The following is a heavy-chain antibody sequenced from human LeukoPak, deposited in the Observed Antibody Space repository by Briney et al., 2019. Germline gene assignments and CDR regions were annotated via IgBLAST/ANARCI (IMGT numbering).Heavy chain of an antibody. CDR1: GGSISSTSYY. CDR2: IYYSGTT. D-gene: IGHD2-2*01. CDR3: ARLVVPVALGHGLDY. V-gene: IGHV4-39*01. J-gene: IGHJ4*02. Sequence: PSETLSLTCIVSGGSISSTSYYWGWIRQPPGKGLEWIGTIYYSGTTYYNPSLKSRVTISVDTSKNQFSLKLSSVTAADTAVYYCARLVVPVALGHGLDYWGQGTMVTVSS.